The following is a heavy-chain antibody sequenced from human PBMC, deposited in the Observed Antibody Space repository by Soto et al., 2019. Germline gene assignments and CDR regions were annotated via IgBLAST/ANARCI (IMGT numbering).Heavy chain of an antibody. V-gene: IGHV1-69*02. J-gene: IGHJ5*02. CDR1: GGTFSSYT. CDR3: ARSAMVRGVPTPSNSFWFDP. CDR2: IIPILGIA. Sequence: QVQLVQSGAEVKKPGSSVKVSCKASGGTFSSYTISWVRQAPGQGLEWMGRIIPILGIANYAQKFQGRVTITADKSTSTAYMELSSLRSEDTAVYYCARSAMVRGVPTPSNSFWFDPWGQGTLVTVSS. D-gene: IGHD3-10*01.